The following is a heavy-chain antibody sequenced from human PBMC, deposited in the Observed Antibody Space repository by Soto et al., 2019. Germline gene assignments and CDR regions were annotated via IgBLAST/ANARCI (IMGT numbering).Heavy chain of an antibody. V-gene: IGHV1-69*13. J-gene: IGHJ4*02. CDR3: ARGVHYDSSGYYYFY. D-gene: IGHD3-22*01. CDR1: GGTFSTYA. CDR2: IIPLFGTA. Sequence: AASVRVSCKASGGTFSTYAIHWVRQAPGQGLEWMGGIIPLFGTAKYAQNFQGRITITADESTNTAYMELRSLRSQDTAVYYCARGVHYDSSGYYYFYWGQGTLVTVSS.